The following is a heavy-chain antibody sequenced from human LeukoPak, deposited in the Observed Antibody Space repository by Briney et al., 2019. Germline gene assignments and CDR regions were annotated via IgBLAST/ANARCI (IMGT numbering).Heavy chain of an antibody. CDR2: INRSGRT. Sequence: SETLSLTCAVYGGSFSDYFWGWIRQPPGKGLEGIGEINRSGRTYYNPSLRSRVTILVDTSKNQFSLNLSSVTAADTAVYYCARDVVVVPAAVHYGMDVWGQGTTVTVSS. CDR1: GGSFSDYF. CDR3: ARDVVVVPAAVHYGMDV. J-gene: IGHJ6*02. D-gene: IGHD2-2*01. V-gene: IGHV4-34*01.